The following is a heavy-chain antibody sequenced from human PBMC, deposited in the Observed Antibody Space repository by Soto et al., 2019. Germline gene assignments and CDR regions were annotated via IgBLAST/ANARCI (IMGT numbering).Heavy chain of an antibody. CDR3: AFRTGFDYHFCDGLDV. V-gene: IGHV3-21*02. J-gene: IGHJ6*02. CDR2: ICKRSSDI. Sequence: EVQLVESGGGLVKPGGSLRLSCAASGFTFSGYDMHWVRQAPGKRLEWVSSICKRSSDIYYADSVKGRFNISRDNAKNSLCLEMNGLRAADTAVYYCAFRTGFDYHFCDGLDVWGQGTTVTVSS. CDR1: GFTFSGYD. D-gene: IGHD6-19*01.